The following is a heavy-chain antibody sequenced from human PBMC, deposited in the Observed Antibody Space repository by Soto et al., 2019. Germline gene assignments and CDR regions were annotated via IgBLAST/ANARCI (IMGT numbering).Heavy chain of an antibody. CDR2: IKSTKDGGAR. J-gene: IGHJ4*02. D-gene: IGHD1-1*01. Sequence: EVHVVESGGDLVEPGGSLRLSCVTSGFMFSSAWMSWVRQAPGKGLEWVARIKSTKDGGARDYAAPVNGRFSISRDDSKSTVYLQMKSLRAEDTALYYCVEGWNDFWGQGTLVTVSS. V-gene: IGHV3-15*01. CDR3: VEGWNDF. CDR1: GFMFSSAW.